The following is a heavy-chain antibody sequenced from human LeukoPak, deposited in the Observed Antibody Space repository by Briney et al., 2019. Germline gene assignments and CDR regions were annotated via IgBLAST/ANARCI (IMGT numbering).Heavy chain of an antibody. CDR2: INVDGSSI. D-gene: IGHD1-26*01. CDR3: TRIKWDLTYFDY. CDR1: GFTLNNYW. Sequence: GGSPRLSCAASGFTLNNYWMHWVRQAPRKGLVWVSRINVDGSSISYADSVKGRFTISRDNARNTLYLQMNSLRAEDTAVYYCTRIKWDLTYFDYWGQGTLVTASS. J-gene: IGHJ4*02. V-gene: IGHV3-74*01.